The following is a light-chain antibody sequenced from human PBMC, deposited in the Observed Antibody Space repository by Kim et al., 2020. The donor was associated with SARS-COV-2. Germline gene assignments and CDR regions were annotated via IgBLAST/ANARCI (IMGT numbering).Light chain of an antibody. CDR1: SSNIGARYD. V-gene: IGLV1-40*01. CDR3: QSYDSSLSVWV. CDR2: GNN. J-gene: IGLJ3*02. Sequence: QSVLTQPPSVSGAPGQTVTISCSGSSSNIGARYDVHWYQQLPGTAPKVLIYGNNNRPSGVPDRFSGSKSGTSASLAITGLQAEDAADYYCQSYDSSLSVWVFGGGTQLTVL.